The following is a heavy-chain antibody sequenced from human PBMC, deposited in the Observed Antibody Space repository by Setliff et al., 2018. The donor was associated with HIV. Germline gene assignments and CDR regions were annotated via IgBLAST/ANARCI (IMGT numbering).Heavy chain of an antibody. CDR3: ARAGVVEGYYYYYYMDV. V-gene: IGHV3-48*01. D-gene: IGHD2-15*01. Sequence: PGGSLRLSCATSGFTFDSYSIIWVRQAPGKGLEWVSYISGLGGGTIYYADSVRGRLTISRDDAEKSVYLQMNSLRAEDTAVYYCARAGVVEGYYYYYYMDVWGKGTTVTVSS. CDR2: ISGLGGGTI. J-gene: IGHJ6*03. CDR1: GFTFDSYS.